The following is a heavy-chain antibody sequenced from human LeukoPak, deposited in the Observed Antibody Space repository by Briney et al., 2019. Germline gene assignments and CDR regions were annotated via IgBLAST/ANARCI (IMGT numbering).Heavy chain of an antibody. CDR2: VSSDSSFI. Sequence: GGSLRLSCAASGFTFSSYSMNWVRQAPGKGLEWVSSVSSDSSFIYYADSVKGRFTISRDNAKNSLYLQMNSLRAEDTAVYYCAREKSAENDYWGQGTLVTVSS. CDR3: AREKSAENDY. J-gene: IGHJ4*02. CDR1: GFTFSSYS. D-gene: IGHD6-19*01. V-gene: IGHV3-21*01.